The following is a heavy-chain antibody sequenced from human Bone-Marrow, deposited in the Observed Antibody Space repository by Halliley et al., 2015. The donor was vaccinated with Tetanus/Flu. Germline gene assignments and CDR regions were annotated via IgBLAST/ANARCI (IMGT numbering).Heavy chain of an antibody. V-gene: IGHV3-53*01. CDR2: IYSYGDT. CDR3: ARAHSTGRIIDY. D-gene: IGHD3-22*01. Sequence: AASGFSVSSTHMSWFRRAPGKGLEWVSLIYSYGDTYYADSVKGRFTISRDNSKNTLYLQMNSLRADDTAVYYCARAHSTGRIIDYWGQGTLVTVSS. CDR1: GFSVSSTH. J-gene: IGHJ4*02.